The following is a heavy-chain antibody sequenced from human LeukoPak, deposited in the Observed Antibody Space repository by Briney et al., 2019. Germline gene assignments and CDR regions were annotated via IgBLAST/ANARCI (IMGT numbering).Heavy chain of an antibody. CDR3: ARDLVGGWDDSSGYYYGYFDY. J-gene: IGHJ4*02. D-gene: IGHD3-22*01. Sequence: GGSLRLSCAASGFTFSNYWMSWVRQAPGKGLEWVANIKEDGSEKHYVDSVKGRFTISRDNSKNTLYLQMNSLRAEDTAVYYCARDLVGGWDDSSGYYYGYFDYWGQGTLVTVSS. CDR2: IKEDGSEK. V-gene: IGHV3-7*01. CDR1: GFTFSNYW.